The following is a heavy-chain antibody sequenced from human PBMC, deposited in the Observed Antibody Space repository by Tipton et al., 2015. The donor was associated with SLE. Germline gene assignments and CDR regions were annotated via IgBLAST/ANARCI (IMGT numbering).Heavy chain of an antibody. J-gene: IGHJ4*02. V-gene: IGHV4-34*01. Sequence: AGLVKPSETLSLSCAVYGGSFRGYYWSWIRQPPGKGLEWIGEINHSGTTNYNASLKSRLTISEDTSKNQFSLRLSSVTAADTAVYFCARGRRPIVTAGYHFDYWGQGTLVTVSS. CDR2: INHSGTT. CDR1: GGSFRGYY. CDR3: ARGRRPIVTAGYHFDY. D-gene: IGHD2-21*02.